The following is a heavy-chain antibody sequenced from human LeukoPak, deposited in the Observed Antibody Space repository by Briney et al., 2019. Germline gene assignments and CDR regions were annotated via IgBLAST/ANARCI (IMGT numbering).Heavy chain of an antibody. J-gene: IGHJ6*03. CDR3: ARVLRFLEWLPPDYYYMDV. Sequence: SVKVSCKASGGTFSSYAISWVRQAPGQGLEWMGGIIPIFGTANYAQKFQGRVTITTDESTSTAYIELSSLRSEDTAVYYCARVLRFLEWLPPDYYYMDVWGKGTTVTVSS. CDR2: IIPIFGTA. V-gene: IGHV1-69*05. CDR1: GGTFSSYA. D-gene: IGHD3-3*01.